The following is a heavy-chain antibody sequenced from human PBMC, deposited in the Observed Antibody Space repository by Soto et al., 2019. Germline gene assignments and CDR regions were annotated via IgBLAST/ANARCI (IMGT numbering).Heavy chain of an antibody. CDR1: GGTFSSYT. D-gene: IGHD1-26*01. J-gene: IGHJ4*02. V-gene: IGHV1-69*02. Sequence: QVQLVQSGAEVKKPGSSVKVSCKASGGTFSSYTISWVRQAPGQGLEWMGRIIPILGIANYAQKFQGRVTITADKSTSTAYMELSSLRSEDTAVYYCARALNLGSGSYYPFDYWGQGTLVTVSS. CDR2: IIPILGIA. CDR3: ARALNLGSGSYYPFDY.